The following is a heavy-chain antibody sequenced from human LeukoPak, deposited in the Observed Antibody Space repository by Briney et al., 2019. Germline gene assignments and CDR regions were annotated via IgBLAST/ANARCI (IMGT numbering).Heavy chain of an antibody. Sequence: ASVKVSCKASGYTFTSYGISWVRQAPGQGLEWMGWINPNSGGTNYAQKFQGRVTMTRDTSISTAYMELSRLRSDDTAVYYCARDRHDFWSGYYHNWFDPWGQGTLVTVSS. V-gene: IGHV1-2*02. CDR2: INPNSGGT. CDR1: GYTFTSYG. J-gene: IGHJ5*02. CDR3: ARDRHDFWSGYYHNWFDP. D-gene: IGHD3-3*01.